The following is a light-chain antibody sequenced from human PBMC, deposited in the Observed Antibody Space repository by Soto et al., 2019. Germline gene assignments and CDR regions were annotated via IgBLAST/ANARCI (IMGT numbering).Light chain of an antibody. CDR2: GAS. J-gene: IGKJ1*01. CDR3: QQYGSSGT. Sequence: EIVLTQSPGTLSLSTGERATLSCRPSQSVSNNYLAWYQQKPGQAPRLLIYGASNRATGIPDRFSGSGSGTDFTLTISRLEPEDFAVYYCQQYGSSGTFGQGTKVDIK. V-gene: IGKV3-20*01. CDR1: QSVSNNY.